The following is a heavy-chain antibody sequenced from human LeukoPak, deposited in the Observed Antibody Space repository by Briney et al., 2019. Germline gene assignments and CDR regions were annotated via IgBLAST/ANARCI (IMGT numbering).Heavy chain of an antibody. V-gene: IGHV1-2*02. CDR3: AKEVRVVINNPAMGY. CDR1: GYTFTGYH. D-gene: IGHD3-3*01. Sequence: ASVKVSCKASGYTFTGYHMHWLRQAPGQGLEWMGWINPNNGVTNYAQKFQGRVTMTRDTSISTAYMELSRLKSDDTAVYYCAKEVRVVINNPAMGYSGEGTLVTVSS. J-gene: IGHJ4*02. CDR2: INPNNGVT.